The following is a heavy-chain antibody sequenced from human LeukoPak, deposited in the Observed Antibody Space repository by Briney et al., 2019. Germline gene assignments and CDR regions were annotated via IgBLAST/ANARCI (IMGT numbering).Heavy chain of an antibody. Sequence: GGSLRLSCAASEFSVGSNYMSWVRQAPGKGLEWVSVIYSGGSTYYADSVKGRFTISRDNSKNTLYLQMNSLRAEDTAVYYCARVSGATVLDYWGQGTLVTVSS. D-gene: IGHD1-26*01. CDR3: ARVSGATVLDY. J-gene: IGHJ4*02. V-gene: IGHV3-66*01. CDR1: EFSVGSNY. CDR2: IYSGGST.